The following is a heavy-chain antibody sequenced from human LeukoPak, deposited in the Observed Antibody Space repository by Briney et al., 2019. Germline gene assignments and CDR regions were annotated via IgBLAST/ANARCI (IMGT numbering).Heavy chain of an antibody. CDR1: GYTFTSYD. D-gene: IGHD3-3*01. J-gene: IGHJ5*02. V-gene: IGHV1-8*01. CDR3: VRRVEDWFDP. Sequence: GASVKVSCKASGYTFTSYDINWVRQATGQGLEWMGWMNSNSGNTAYAQRFQGRVTMTRNTSISTAYMELSTLRPEDTAVYYCVRRVEDWFDPWGQGTLVSVSS. CDR2: MNSNSGNT.